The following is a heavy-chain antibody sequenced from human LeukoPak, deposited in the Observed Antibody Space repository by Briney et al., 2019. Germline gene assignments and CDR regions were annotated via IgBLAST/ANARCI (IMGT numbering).Heavy chain of an antibody. D-gene: IGHD4-17*01. Sequence: GGSLRLSCAASGFTFRGNGMHWVRQAPGKGLEWVAIIWYGGSNRYYADSVKGRFIISRDNSKNTLFLQMNSLTAEDTAVYYCARDQGTSVTAMVGGHFDYWGPGTLVTVSS. J-gene: IGHJ4*02. CDR3: ARDQGTSVTAMVGGHFDY. CDR2: IWYGGSNR. V-gene: IGHV3-33*01. CDR1: GFTFRGNG.